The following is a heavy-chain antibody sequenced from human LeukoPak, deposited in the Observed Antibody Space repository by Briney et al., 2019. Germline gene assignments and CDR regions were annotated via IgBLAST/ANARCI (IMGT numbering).Heavy chain of an antibody. Sequence: PSETLSLTCTVSGDSISSGDYYWPWVRQPPGRGLEWIGSLYYSGSTYYNPSLKSRVTISVDTSKNQFSLRLTSVTAADTAVYYCARLELAAAGNRWFDPWGQGTLVTVSS. CDR3: ARLELAAAGNRWFDP. CDR2: LYYSGST. V-gene: IGHV4-39*01. J-gene: IGHJ5*02. D-gene: IGHD6-13*01. CDR1: GDSISSGDYY.